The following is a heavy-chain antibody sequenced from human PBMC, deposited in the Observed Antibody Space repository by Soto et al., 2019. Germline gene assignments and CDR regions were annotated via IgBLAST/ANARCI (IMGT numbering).Heavy chain of an antibody. Sequence: EVQLLESGGGLVQPGGSLRLSCAASGFTFSSYAMSWVRQAPGKGLEWVSAISGSGGSTYYADSVKGRFTISRDNSKNTLYLQMNSLRAEDTAVYYCAKCSGSYYKTPYYFDYWGQGTLVTVSS. V-gene: IGHV3-23*01. CDR3: AKCSGSYYKTPYYFDY. CDR2: ISGSGGST. CDR1: GFTFSSYA. J-gene: IGHJ4*02. D-gene: IGHD3-10*02.